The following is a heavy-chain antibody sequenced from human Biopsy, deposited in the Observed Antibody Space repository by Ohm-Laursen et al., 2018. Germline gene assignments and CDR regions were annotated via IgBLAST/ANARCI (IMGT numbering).Heavy chain of an antibody. CDR2: IYYSGST. Sequence: SETLSLTCGVSGYSMSTYYWSWIRQPPGKGLEWIGYIYYSGSTNYNPSLKSRVTISVGMSKNQFSLKLTSVAAADTAVYYCARHRGGMPSSGNWFDHWGQGTLVTVSS. J-gene: IGHJ5*02. CDR1: GYSMSTYY. V-gene: IGHV4-59*08. CDR3: ARHRGGMPSSGNWFDH. D-gene: IGHD2-2*01.